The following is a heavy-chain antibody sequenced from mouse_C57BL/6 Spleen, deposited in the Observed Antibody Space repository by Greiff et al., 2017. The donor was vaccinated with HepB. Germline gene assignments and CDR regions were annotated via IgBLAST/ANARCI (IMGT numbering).Heavy chain of an antibody. CDR2: IYPGSGST. V-gene: IGHV1-55*01. CDR3: ARVAYYGSSYAWFAY. J-gene: IGHJ3*01. Sequence: QVQLQQPGAELVKPGASVKMSCKASGYTLTSYWITWVKQRPGQGLEWIGDIYPGSGSTNYNEKLKSKATLTVDTSSSTAYMQLSSLTSEDSAVYYCARVAYYGSSYAWFAYWGQGTLVTVSA. CDR1: GYTLTSYW. D-gene: IGHD1-1*01.